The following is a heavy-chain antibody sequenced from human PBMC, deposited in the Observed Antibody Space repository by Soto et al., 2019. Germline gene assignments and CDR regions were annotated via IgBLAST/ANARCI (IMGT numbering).Heavy chain of an antibody. CDR1: GDPLNTGGYY. Sequence: QVQLQESGPGLVEPSQTLALTCTVSGDPLNTGGYYWSWIRHLPGKGLEWLGYIYYSGNTYYNPSLMGRVNISGDMSKKQFSLRLSSVTAADTAVYHCARVSSDWFDPWGPGIQVTVSS. D-gene: IGHD3-10*01. J-gene: IGHJ5*02. CDR3: ARVSSDWFDP. CDR2: IYYSGNT. V-gene: IGHV4-31*03.